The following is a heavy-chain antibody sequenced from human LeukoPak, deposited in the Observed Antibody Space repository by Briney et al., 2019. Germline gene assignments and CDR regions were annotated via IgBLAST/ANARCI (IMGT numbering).Heavy chain of an antibody. CDR1: GFTFSSSA. CDR2: ITGSGGNT. Sequence: GGSLRLSCAASGFTFSSSAMTWVRQAPGKGLEWVSVITGSGGNTYYAESVKGRFTISRDNSKNTLYLQMNSLRAEDTATYYCAKRPPAKQQLYYFDSWGQGALVTVSS. J-gene: IGHJ4*02. D-gene: IGHD1-1*01. CDR3: AKRPPAKQQLYYFDS. V-gene: IGHV3-23*01.